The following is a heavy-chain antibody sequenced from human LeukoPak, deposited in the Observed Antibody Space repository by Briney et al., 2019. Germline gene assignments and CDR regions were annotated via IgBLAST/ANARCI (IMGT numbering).Heavy chain of an antibody. CDR3: TTDHHLLWFRELGSTFYGDY. D-gene: IGHD3-10*01. Sequence: PGGSLRLSCAASGFTFSNAWMNWVRQAPGKGLEWVGRIKSKTDGGTTDYAAPVKGRFTISRDDSKNTLYLQMNSLKTEDTAVYYCTTDHHLLWFRELGSTFYGDYWGQGTLDSVSS. CDR2: IKSKTDGGTT. CDR1: GFTFSNAW. J-gene: IGHJ4*02. V-gene: IGHV3-15*01.